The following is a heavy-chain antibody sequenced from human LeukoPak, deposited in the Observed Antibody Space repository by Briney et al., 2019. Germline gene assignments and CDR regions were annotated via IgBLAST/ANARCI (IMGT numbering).Heavy chain of an antibody. CDR1: GGSISSYY. CDR3: ARGGDFWSGYAVYYFDY. CDR2: IYTSGNT. J-gene: IGHJ4*02. Sequence: SETLSLTCTVSGGSISSYYWNWIRQPAGKELEWIGRIYTSGNTNYNPSLKSRLTMSVDTPKNQFSLHLTSVTAADTAVYYCARGGDFWSGYAVYYFDYWGQGILVTVSS. V-gene: IGHV4-4*07. D-gene: IGHD3-3*01.